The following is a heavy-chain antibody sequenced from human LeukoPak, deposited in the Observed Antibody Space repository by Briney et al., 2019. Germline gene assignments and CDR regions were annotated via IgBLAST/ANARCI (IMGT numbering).Heavy chain of an antibody. CDR2: IYYSGST. J-gene: IGHJ4*02. CDR1: GGSIGSRTYE. Sequence: SETLSLTCTVAGGSIGSRTYEWDWIRQPPGKGLEWIGSIYYSGSTYYNPSRKSRVTISVDTSKKQFCLKVSSVTAADTAVSYCAIYYWGGDCYLGLFDYWGQGTLVTVSS. D-gene: IGHD2-21*02. CDR3: AIYYWGGDCYLGLFDY. V-gene: IGHV4-39*01.